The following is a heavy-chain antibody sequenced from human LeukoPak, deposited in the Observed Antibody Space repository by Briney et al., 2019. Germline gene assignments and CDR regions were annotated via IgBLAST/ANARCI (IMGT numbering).Heavy chain of an antibody. J-gene: IGHJ5*02. CDR2: ISSSSSII. CDR3: ARVATGSYDWFDP. V-gene: IGHV3-48*04. CDR1: GFTFSDYS. D-gene: IGHD3-10*01. Sequence: GGSLRLSCVASGFTFSDYSMNWVRQAPGKGLEWVSYISSSSSIIYYADSVKGRFTISRDNSKNTLYLQMNSLRAEDTAVYFCARVATGSYDWFDPWGQGTLVTVSS.